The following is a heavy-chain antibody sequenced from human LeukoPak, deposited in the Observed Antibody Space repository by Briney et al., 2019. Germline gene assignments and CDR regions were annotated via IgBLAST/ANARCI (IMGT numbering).Heavy chain of an antibody. CDR3: TRVGHIDEGIDY. CDR1: GFPFSSYW. J-gene: IGHJ4*02. D-gene: IGHD3-9*01. CDR2: IKQDGSKK. V-gene: IGHV3-7*04. Sequence: GGSLRLSCVASGFPFSSYWMTWVRQAPGKGLEWVANIKQDGSKKSYVDSVKGRFTISRDNAKNSLYLQMNSLRAEDTAIYYCTRVGHIDEGIDYWGQGALVTVSS.